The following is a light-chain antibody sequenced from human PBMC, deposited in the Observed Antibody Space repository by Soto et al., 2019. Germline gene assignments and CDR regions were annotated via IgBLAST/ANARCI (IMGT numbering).Light chain of an antibody. V-gene: IGKV3-20*01. CDR3: QQSTSLPWT. Sequence: EIVLTQSPGTLSLSPGESATLSCRASQRISSSFLAWYRQTPGQAPRLLIYAASTRATDIPDRFSGSGSGTDFPPTISRLEPEDFAVFYCQQSTSLPWTFGQGTKVDIK. CDR2: AAS. CDR1: QRISSSF. J-gene: IGKJ1*01.